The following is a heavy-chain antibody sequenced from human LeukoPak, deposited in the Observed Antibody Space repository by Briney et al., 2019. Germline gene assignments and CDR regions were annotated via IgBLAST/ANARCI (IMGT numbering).Heavy chain of an antibody. CDR2: ISYDGSNK. J-gene: IGHJ6*02. V-gene: IGHV3-30-3*01. CDR1: GFTFSSYA. Sequence: GGSLRLSCAAPGFTFSSYAMHWVRQAPGKGLEWVAVISYDGSNKYYADSVKGRFTISRDNSKNTLYLQMNSLRAEDTAVYYCARFQGYDSSGYFPRRKFYGMDVWGQGTTVTVSS. D-gene: IGHD3-22*01. CDR3: ARFQGYDSSGYFPRRKFYGMDV.